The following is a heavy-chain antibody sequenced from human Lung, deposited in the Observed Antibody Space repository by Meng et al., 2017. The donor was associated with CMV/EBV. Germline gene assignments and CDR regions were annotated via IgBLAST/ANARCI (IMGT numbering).Heavy chain of an antibody. J-gene: IGHJ4*02. CDR1: GLPFRDHY. V-gene: IGHV1-2*02. Sequence: AQMCQSGAENKKPCAHVKVPCTTSGLPFRDHYIHWVRQAPGQGLEWMGWVNSNNDATKYARKFQGRVSMTRDTSSSTAHMELRRLMSDDTAVYYCVRSSGWSRFDYWGQGTLVTVSS. D-gene: IGHD6-19*01. CDR2: VNSNNDAT. CDR3: VRSSGWSRFDY.